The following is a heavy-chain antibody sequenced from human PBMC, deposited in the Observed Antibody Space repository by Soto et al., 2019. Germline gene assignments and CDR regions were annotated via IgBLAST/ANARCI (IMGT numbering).Heavy chain of an antibody. Sequence: QVQLVQSGGEVKKPGASVKVSCKATGYTFTCFGISWVRQAPGQGLEWMGWISAYNGNTNYAQKLKGRVTMTTDTSTSTGYMELRSLTSDDTAVYYCARDRSMYYGMDVWGQGTTVTVSS. J-gene: IGHJ6*02. CDR3: ARDRSMYYGMDV. D-gene: IGHD2-8*01. V-gene: IGHV1-18*01. CDR2: ISAYNGNT. CDR1: GYTFTCFG.